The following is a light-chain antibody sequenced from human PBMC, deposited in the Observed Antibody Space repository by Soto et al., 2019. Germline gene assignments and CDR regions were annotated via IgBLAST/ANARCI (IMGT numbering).Light chain of an antibody. CDR2: GAS. CDR3: QQYGSSLYT. V-gene: IGKV3-20*01. Sequence: EIVLTQSPGTLSLSPGERATLSCRASHSVSSSYLAWYQQKPGQAPRLLIYGASSRATGIPYRFSGSGSGTDFTLTIIRLEPEDFAVYSCQQYGSSLYTFGQGTKLEIK. J-gene: IGKJ2*01. CDR1: HSVSSSY.